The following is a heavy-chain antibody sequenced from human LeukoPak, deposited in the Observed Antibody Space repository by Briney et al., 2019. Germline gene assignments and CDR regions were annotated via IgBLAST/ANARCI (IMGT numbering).Heavy chain of an antibody. CDR2: INPSGGST. CDR1: GYTFTSYY. D-gene: IGHD2-2*01. CDR3: AGGQGYCSSTGCYAEWFDP. V-gene: IGHV1-46*01. J-gene: IGHJ5*02. Sequence: ASVKVSCKASGYTFTSYYMHWVRQAPGQGLEWMGIINPSGGSTSYAQKFQGRVTMTRDTSTSTVYMELSSLRSEDTAVYYCAGGQGYCSSTGCYAEWFDPWGQGTLVTVSS.